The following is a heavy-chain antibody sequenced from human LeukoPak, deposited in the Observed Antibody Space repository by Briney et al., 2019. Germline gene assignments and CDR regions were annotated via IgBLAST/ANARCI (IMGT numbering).Heavy chain of an antibody. Sequence: GGSLRLSCAASGFTFSSYSMNWVRQAPGKGLEWVSYISSSSSAIYYADPVKGRFTISRDNARNSLYLQMNSLRDEDTAVYYCASLELWRTSDAFDIWGQGTMVTVSS. CDR2: ISSSSSAI. CDR1: GFTFSSYS. CDR3: ASLELWRTSDAFDI. J-gene: IGHJ3*02. D-gene: IGHD5-18*01. V-gene: IGHV3-48*02.